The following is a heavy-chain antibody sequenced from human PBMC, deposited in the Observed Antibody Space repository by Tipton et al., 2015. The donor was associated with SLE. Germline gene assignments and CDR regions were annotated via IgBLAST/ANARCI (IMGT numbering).Heavy chain of an antibody. V-gene: IGHV3-9*01. CDR2: MTWNSGVI. Sequence: RSLRLSCAASGFTFEDYAMHWVRQPPGKGLEWVSGMTWNSGVIGYGDSVKGRFTISRDNAKNSLYLQMNSLTADDTAFYFCAKAPVTGSRYYFDLWGQGILVTVSS. D-gene: IGHD3-9*01. CDR3: AKAPVTGSRYYFDL. J-gene: IGHJ4*02. CDR1: GFTFEDYA.